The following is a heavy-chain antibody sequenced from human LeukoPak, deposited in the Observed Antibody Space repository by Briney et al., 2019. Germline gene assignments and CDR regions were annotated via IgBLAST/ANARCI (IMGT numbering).Heavy chain of an antibody. CDR1: GFTFSSYS. V-gene: IGHV3-21*01. D-gene: IGHD4-17*01. CDR2: FTSKSGTI. Sequence: GGSLRLSCVASGFTFSSYSMNWVRQAPGKGLEWVSSFTSKSGTIYYADSVKGRFTISRDNSKNTLYLQMNSLRAEDTAVYYCAKEHGDYVIQHYYYYMDVWGKGTTVTVSS. J-gene: IGHJ6*03. CDR3: AKEHGDYVIQHYYYYMDV.